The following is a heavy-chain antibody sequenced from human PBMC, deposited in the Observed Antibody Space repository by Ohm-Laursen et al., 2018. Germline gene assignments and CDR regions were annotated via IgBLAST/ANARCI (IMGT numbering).Heavy chain of an antibody. CDR3: TSSPYSSGYYPADY. Sequence: SLRLSCAASGFTFSSYEMNWVRQAPGKGLEWVSYISSSGSTIYYADSVKGRFTISRDNAKNSLYLQMNSLRAEDTAVYYCTSSPYSSGYYPADYWGQGTLVTVSS. J-gene: IGHJ4*02. D-gene: IGHD3-22*01. CDR1: GFTFSSYE. CDR2: ISSSGSTI. V-gene: IGHV3-48*03.